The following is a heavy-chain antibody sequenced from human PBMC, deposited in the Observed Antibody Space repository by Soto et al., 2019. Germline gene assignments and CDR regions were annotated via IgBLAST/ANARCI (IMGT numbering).Heavy chain of an antibody. CDR2: IWYDGSNK. CDR3: AREGGIAAPLYYGMDV. Sequence: GGSLRLSCAASGFTFSSYGMHWVRQAPGKGLGWVAVIWYDGSNKYYADSVKGRFTISRDNSKNTLYLQMNSLRAEDTAVYYCAREGGIAAPLYYGMDVWGQGTTVTVSS. CDR1: GFTFSSYG. D-gene: IGHD6-25*01. J-gene: IGHJ6*02. V-gene: IGHV3-33*01.